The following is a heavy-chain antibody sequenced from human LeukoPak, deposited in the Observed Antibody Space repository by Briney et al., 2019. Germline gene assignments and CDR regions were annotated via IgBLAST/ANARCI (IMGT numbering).Heavy chain of an antibody. Sequence: PSETLSLTCTVTGGSISSYYWSWIRQPPGKGLEWIRFIYYSGSTNYNPSLKSRVTISVDTSNNQFSLKLSSVTAADTAVYYCARHHKGDGYYFDYWGQGTLVTVSS. CDR2: IYYSGST. CDR3: ARHHKGDGYYFDY. V-gene: IGHV4-59*08. CDR1: GGSISSYY. J-gene: IGHJ4*02. D-gene: IGHD5-24*01.